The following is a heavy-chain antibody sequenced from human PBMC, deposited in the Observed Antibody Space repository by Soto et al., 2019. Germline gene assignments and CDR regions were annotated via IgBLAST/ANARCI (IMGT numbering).Heavy chain of an antibody. CDR2: IPPDGSQK. J-gene: IGHJ5*02. CDR1: GFTFRNYW. CDR3: ARVAYTDNGCDL. V-gene: IGHV3-7*05. Sequence: EVQLVESGGGWVQPGGSLRLSCAVSGFTFRNYWMTWVRQAPGKGLEWVANIPPDGSQKYYVDSVKSRFTISRDNAKNLLYLQMNSLTAEDTAVYYCARVAYTDNGCDLWAQGTLVTVSS. D-gene: IGHD2-2*02.